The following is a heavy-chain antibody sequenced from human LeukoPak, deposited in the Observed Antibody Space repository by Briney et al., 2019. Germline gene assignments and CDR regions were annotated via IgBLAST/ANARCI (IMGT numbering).Heavy chain of an antibody. CDR1: GFTFSSYS. Sequence: GGSLRLSCAASGFTFSSYSMNWVRQAPGKGLEWVSAISGSGGSTYYADSVKGRFTISRDNSKNTLYLQMNSLRAEDTAVYYCAKFEVDCSSTSCYLFGAFDIWGQGTMVTVSS. D-gene: IGHD2-2*01. J-gene: IGHJ3*02. CDR3: AKFEVDCSSTSCYLFGAFDI. V-gene: IGHV3-23*01. CDR2: ISGSGGST.